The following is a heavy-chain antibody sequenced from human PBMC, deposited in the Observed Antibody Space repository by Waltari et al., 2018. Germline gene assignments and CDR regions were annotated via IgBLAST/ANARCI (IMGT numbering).Heavy chain of an antibody. D-gene: IGHD3-10*01. CDR2: MPYDGSNK. V-gene: IGHV3-30*02. CDR1: GFTFRRNN. CDR3: AKDMGSGRYSFDY. J-gene: IGHJ4*02. Sequence: QVQLVASGGGVVQPGGSLRLSCVTSGFTFRRNNMHWCRPAAGQGLEWVAFMPYDGSNKYYADSVTARFAISRDNSKNTQYLEMNNLRPDDTAVYYCAKDMGSGRYSFDYWGQGTLVTVSS.